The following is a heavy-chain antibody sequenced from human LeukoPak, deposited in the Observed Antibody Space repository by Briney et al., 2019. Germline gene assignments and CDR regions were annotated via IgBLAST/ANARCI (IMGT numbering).Heavy chain of an antibody. V-gene: IGHV1-2*02. Sequence: ASVKVSCKTSGYTFTSYYVHWVRQAPGQGLEWMGWVNPTSGGTNYAQKFQGRVTMTRDTSISTAYMELSRPRSDDTAVYYCARVYYYYDSSGILTLYFDYWGQGTLVTVSS. J-gene: IGHJ4*02. CDR1: GYTFTSYY. D-gene: IGHD3-22*01. CDR3: ARVYYYYDSSGILTLYFDY. CDR2: VNPTSGGT.